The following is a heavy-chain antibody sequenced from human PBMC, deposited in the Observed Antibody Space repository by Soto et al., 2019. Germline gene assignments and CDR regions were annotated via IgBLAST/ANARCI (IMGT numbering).Heavy chain of an antibody. D-gene: IGHD1-26*01. CDR2: INPNSGDT. J-gene: IGHJ4*02. V-gene: IGHV1-2*02. CDR1: GYTFTDYY. CDR3: ATGDSRHYLSLVC. Sequence: ASVKVSCKASGYTFTDYYIHCVRQAPGQGLEWMGWINPNSGDTNYAQNFQGRVTMTRDTSTGTAYMELSRLRSDDTAVYYCATGDSRHYLSLVCWGQGTVVTVSS.